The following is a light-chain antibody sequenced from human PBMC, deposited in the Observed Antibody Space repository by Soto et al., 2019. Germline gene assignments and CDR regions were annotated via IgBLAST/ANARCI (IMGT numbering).Light chain of an antibody. CDR3: QQYDSLYT. CDR1: QSIGTR. V-gene: IGKV1-5*01. CDR2: DAS. J-gene: IGKJ2*01. Sequence: DIQMTQFPSTLSASVGARVPITCRASQSIGTRLAWYQRRPGKAPKFLIYDASTLESGVPSRFSGSGFGTQFTLTIRSVQPDDFATYYCQQYDSLYTFGQGTKVDIK.